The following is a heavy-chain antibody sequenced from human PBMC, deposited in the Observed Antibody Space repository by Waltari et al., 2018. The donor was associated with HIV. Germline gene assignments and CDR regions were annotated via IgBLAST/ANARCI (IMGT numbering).Heavy chain of an antibody. CDR2: IYRSGTT. Sequence: QVLLQESGPRLVKSSETLSLTCTVSASSISRIYYWGWIRQAPGKGLEWMGSIYRSGTTYYNPSFKTRVTISVNMSKNQYSLKLSSVTAADTAVYYCARDQDYYDSSGYTSYAFDIWGRGTMIIVSS. J-gene: IGHJ3*02. CDR1: ASSISRIYY. D-gene: IGHD3-22*01. V-gene: IGHV4-38-2*02. CDR3: ARDQDYYDSSGYTSYAFDI.